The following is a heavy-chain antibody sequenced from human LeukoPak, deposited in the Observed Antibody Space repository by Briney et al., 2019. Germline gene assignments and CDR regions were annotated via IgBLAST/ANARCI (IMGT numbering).Heavy chain of an antibody. CDR3: ARVTSYYYNTSGDYYFDH. D-gene: IGHD3-22*01. J-gene: IGHJ4*02. CDR2: IWYDGSNK. CDR1: GFTLSSYG. Sequence: GRSLRLSCIASGFTLSSYGMHWVRQAPGKGLEWVAVIWYDGSNKYYADSVKGRFTISRDNSKNTLYLQMNSLRAEDTAVYYCARVTSYYYNTSGDYYFDHWGQGTLVTVSS. V-gene: IGHV3-33*01.